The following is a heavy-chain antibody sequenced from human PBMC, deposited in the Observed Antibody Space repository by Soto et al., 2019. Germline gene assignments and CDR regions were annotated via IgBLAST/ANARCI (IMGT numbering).Heavy chain of an antibody. CDR3: ARSNTTSSIGTLDI. Sequence: PSETLSLTCTVSGGSISSFYWHWIRQSAGKGLEWIGRIYLSGTTTYNPSLQSRVTMSVDTSKNRFSLKLSSLTAADTAVYYCARSNTTSSIGTLDISGQGKIVTVSS. D-gene: IGHD6-6*01. J-gene: IGHJ3*02. CDR2: IYLSGTT. CDR1: GGSISSFY. V-gene: IGHV4-4*07.